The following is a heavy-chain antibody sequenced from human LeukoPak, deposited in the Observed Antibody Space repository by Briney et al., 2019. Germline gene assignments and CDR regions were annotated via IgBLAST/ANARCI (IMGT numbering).Heavy chain of an antibody. J-gene: IGHJ6*03. V-gene: IGHV3-23*01. CDR2: ISGSGGST. CDR3: AKQYCSSTSCYVLDYYYYYYMDV. Sequence: PGGSLRLSCAAYGFTFSSYGMSWVRQAPGKGLEWVSTISGSGGSTYYADSVKGRFTISRDNSKSTLYLQMNSLRAEDTAVYYCAKQYCSSTSCYVLDYYYYYYMDVWGKGTTVTISS. D-gene: IGHD2-2*01. CDR1: GFTFSSYG.